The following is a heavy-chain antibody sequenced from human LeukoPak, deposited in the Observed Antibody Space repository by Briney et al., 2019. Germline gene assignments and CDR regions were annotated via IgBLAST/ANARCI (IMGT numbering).Heavy chain of an antibody. CDR1: GGSISTYY. CDR3: ARHQYYGAFFDY. CDR2: IYYSGST. D-gene: IGHD4-17*01. J-gene: IGHJ4*02. Sequence: PSETLSLTCTVSGGSISTYYWSWIRQPPGKGLEWIGNIYYSGSTNYNPSLKSRVTISVDRSKNQFSLKLSSVTAADTAVYYCARHQYYGAFFDYWGQGTLVTVSS. V-gene: IGHV4-59*08.